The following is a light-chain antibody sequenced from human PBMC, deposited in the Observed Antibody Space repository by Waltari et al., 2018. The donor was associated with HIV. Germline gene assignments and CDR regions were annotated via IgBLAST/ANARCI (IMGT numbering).Light chain of an antibody. CDR1: QDIRNY. CDR3: QQLNEYPWT. J-gene: IGKJ1*01. CDR2: AAS. Sequence: DIQFTQSPSFLSASVGDRVTITCRASQDIRNYLAWYQQKLGKAPKLLIYAASSLQSGVPSRFGGSGSVTQFTLTINSLQPEDFATYHCQQLNEYPWTFGQGTQVEIK. V-gene: IGKV1-9*01.